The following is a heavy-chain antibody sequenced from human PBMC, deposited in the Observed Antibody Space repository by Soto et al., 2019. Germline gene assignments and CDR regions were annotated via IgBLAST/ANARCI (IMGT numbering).Heavy chain of an antibody. CDR1: GGSMRSYY. CDR3: AGIGEDVYYGMDV. CDR2: IYSRGDT. J-gene: IGHJ6*02. D-gene: IGHD2-21*01. Sequence: SETLSLTCSVSGGSMRSYYWNWLRQPAGKGLEWIGRIYSRGDTNYNPSVKSRVTMSVDTSKNEFSLRLNSVTAADTAVYYCAGIGEDVYYGMDVWGQGTTVTVSS. V-gene: IGHV4-4*07.